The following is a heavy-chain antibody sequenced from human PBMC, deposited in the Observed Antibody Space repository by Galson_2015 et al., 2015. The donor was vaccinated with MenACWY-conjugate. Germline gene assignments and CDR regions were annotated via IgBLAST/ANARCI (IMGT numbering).Heavy chain of an antibody. CDR1: GFTFSTYV. J-gene: IGHJ6*02. CDR2: ISDGGGYI. Sequence: SLRLSCAASGFTFSTYVMNWGRQAPGKGLEWVSSISDGGGYIYYADSVKGRFTISRDNSRNTLFLQMYSLRADDTAVYFCARSSGMDVWGQGTTVTVSS. CDR3: ARSSGMDV. V-gene: IGHV3-23*01.